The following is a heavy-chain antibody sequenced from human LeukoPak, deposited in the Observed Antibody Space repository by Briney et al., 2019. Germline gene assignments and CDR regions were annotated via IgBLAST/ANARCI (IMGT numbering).Heavy chain of an antibody. CDR3: AREVRGNWNYDRWFDP. D-gene: IGHD1-7*01. Sequence: SETLSLTCTVSGGSISSYYWSWIRQPPGKGLEWIGYIYYSGSTNYNPSLKSRVTMSVDTSKNQFSLKLSSVTAADTAVYYCAREVRGNWNYDRWFDPWGPGTLVTVSS. CDR2: IYYSGST. CDR1: GGSISSYY. J-gene: IGHJ5*02. V-gene: IGHV4-59*01.